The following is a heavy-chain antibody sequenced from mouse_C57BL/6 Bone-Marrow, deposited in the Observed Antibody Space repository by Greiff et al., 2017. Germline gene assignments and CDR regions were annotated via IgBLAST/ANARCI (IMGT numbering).Heavy chain of an antibody. CDR3: AKNGGSGRYYFDY. J-gene: IGHJ2*01. CDR1: GFSLTSYG. D-gene: IGHD1-1*02. Sequence: QVQLQQSGPGLVQPSQSLSITCTVSGFSLTSYGVHWVRQSPGKGLEWLGVIWSGGSTAYNAAFMSRLSITKDNSKSQFFFKMNSLRADDTAVYYWAKNGGSGRYYFDYWGQGTTLTVSS. CDR2: IWSGGST. V-gene: IGHV2-5*01.